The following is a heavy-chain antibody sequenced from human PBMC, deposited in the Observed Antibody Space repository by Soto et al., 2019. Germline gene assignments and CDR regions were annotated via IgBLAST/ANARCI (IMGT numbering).Heavy chain of an antibody. CDR3: ARGRIAGACFFDD. D-gene: IGHD1-26*01. CDR1: SGSVSGSVSSGSDY. V-gene: IGHV4-61*01. CDR2: IYYNGST. Sequence: QVQLQESGPGLVKPSETLSLTCTVSSGSVSGSVSSGSDYWTWIRQPPGKGLEWIGYIYYNGSTYYNPSLQSRVTVSADTSKNQFSLKLSSVTAADTAVYYCARGRIAGACFFDDWGQGTLVSVSS. J-gene: IGHJ4*02.